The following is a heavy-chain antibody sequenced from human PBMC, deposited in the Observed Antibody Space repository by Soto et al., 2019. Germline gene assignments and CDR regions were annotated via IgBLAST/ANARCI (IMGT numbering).Heavy chain of an antibody. D-gene: IGHD2-21*02. J-gene: IGHJ4*02. Sequence: SETLSLTCTVSCGSISSGGYYWSWIRQHPGKGLEWIGYIYYSGSTYYNPSLKSRVTISVDTSKNQFSLKLSSVTAADTAVYYCAREQSYCGGDCRYFDYWGQGTLVTVSS. CDR1: CGSISSGGYY. CDR3: AREQSYCGGDCRYFDY. CDR2: IYYSGST. V-gene: IGHV4-31*03.